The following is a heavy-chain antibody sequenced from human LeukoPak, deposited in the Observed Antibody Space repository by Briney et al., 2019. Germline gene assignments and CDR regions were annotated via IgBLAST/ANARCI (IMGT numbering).Heavy chain of an antibody. CDR1: GFTFSSYW. CDR3: ARADDSSGYYGY. CDR2: SNSDGSST. V-gene: IGHV3-74*01. J-gene: IGHJ4*02. Sequence: GGSLRLSCAASGFTFSSYWMHWVRQAPGKGLVWVSRSNSDGSSTSYADSVKGRFTISRDNAKNTLYLQMNSLRAEDTAVYYCARADDSSGYYGYWGQGTLVTVSS. D-gene: IGHD3-22*01.